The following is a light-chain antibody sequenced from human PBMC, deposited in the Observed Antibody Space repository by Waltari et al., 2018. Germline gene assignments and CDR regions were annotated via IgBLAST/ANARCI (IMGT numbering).Light chain of an antibody. V-gene: IGKV1-NL1*01. CDR3: QQYYTTPYT. J-gene: IGKJ2*01. CDR1: QDISNS. CDR2: AAS. Sequence: DIQMTQSPSSLSATVGDRVTITCRASQDISNSLAWYQLKPGKPPNLLFYAASRLESGVPPRFSGSGSGTDYTLIISSLQPADFATYYCQQYYTTPYTFGQGTKLDI.